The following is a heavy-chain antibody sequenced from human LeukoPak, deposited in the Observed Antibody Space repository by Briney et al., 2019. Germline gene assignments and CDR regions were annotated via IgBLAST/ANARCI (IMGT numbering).Heavy chain of an antibody. J-gene: IGHJ4*02. V-gene: IGHV3-7*01. CDR1: GFTFITYR. D-gene: IGHD3-10*01. CDR3: ARAIRHYYGSGSYLQSFDY. Sequence: PGGSLRLSCAASGFTFITYRMNWVRQAPGKGLEWVANIKQDGSETYYVDSVKGRFTISRDNAKNSLYLQMNSLRAEDTAVYYCARAIRHYYGSGSYLQSFDYWGQGTLVTVSS. CDR2: IKQDGSET.